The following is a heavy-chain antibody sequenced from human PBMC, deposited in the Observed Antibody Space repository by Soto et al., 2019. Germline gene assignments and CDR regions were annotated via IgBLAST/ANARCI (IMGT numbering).Heavy chain of an antibody. CDR2: ISSSSSYI. V-gene: IGHV3-21*01. CDR3: ASYLKPTGYCSSTSCDTYYYGMDV. J-gene: IGHJ6*02. D-gene: IGHD2-2*02. Sequence: EVQLVESGGGLVKPGGSLRLSCAASGFTVSSYSMNWVRQAPGKGLEWVSSISSSSSYIYYADSVKGRLTISRDNSTNSLDLQMTSLRAEDTAVYYCASYLKPTGYCSSTSCDTYYYGMDVWGQGTTDTVSS. CDR1: GFTVSSYS.